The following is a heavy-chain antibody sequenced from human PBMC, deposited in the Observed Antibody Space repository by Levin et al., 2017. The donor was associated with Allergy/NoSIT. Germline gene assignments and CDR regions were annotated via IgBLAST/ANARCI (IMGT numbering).Heavy chain of an antibody. CDR1: GYSFTSYW. CDR2: IDPSDSYT. Sequence: KVSCKGSGYSFTSYWISWVRQMPGKGLEWMGRIDPSDSYTKYSPSLQGHVSISADKSTSTAYLQWSSLRASDTAMYFCARGRYCRSSSCYGAFDIWGQGTMVTVSS. D-gene: IGHD2-2*01. J-gene: IGHJ3*02. V-gene: IGHV5-10-1*01. CDR3: ARGRYCRSSSCYGAFDI.